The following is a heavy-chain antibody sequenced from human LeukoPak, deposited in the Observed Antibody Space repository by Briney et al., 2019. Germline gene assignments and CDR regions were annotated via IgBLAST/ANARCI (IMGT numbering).Heavy chain of an antibody. J-gene: IGHJ3*02. CDR2: INHSGST. V-gene: IGHV4-34*01. CDR1: GGSFSGYY. CDR3: ASELIWERRIVGPDAFDI. Sequence: PSETLSLTCAVYGGSFSGYYWSWIRQPPGKGLEWIGEINHSGSTNYNPSLKSRVTISVDTSKNQFSLKLSSVTAADTAVYYCASELIWERRIVGPDAFDIWGRGTMVTVSS. D-gene: IGHD2/OR15-2a*01.